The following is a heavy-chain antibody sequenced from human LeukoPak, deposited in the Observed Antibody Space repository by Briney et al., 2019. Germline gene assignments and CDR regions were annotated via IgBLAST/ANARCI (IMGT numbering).Heavy chain of an antibody. V-gene: IGHV3-21*01. J-gene: IGHJ3*02. CDR1: GVTFSSYS. Sequence: GGSLRLSCAAAGVTFSSYSMNWVRQAPGKGLEWVSSISSSSSYIYYADSVKGRFTISRDNAKNSLYLQMNSLRAEDTAVYYCARVQDIVVVPAAIVGWALNAFDIWGQGTMVTVSS. CDR3: ARVQDIVVVPAAIVGWALNAFDI. CDR2: ISSSSSYI. D-gene: IGHD2-2*01.